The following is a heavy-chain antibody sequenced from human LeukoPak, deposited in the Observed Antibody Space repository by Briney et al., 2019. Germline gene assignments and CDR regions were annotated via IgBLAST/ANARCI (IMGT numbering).Heavy chain of an antibody. CDR2: VYGGGNA. CDR1: GFTVSSSY. CDR3: ARRVNSDFDY. Sequence: HPGGSLRLSCAVSGFTVSSSYMSWVRQAPGKGLEWVSGVYGGGNAYYADSVKGRFAISRDNSKNTLYLQMDSLRAEDTAVYYCARRVNSDFDYWGQGTLVTVSP. D-gene: IGHD2-21*01. J-gene: IGHJ4*02. V-gene: IGHV3-53*01.